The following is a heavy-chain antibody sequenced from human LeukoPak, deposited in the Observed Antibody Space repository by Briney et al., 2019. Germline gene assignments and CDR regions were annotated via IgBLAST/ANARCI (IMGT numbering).Heavy chain of an antibody. CDR2: ISGSGGGGGT. D-gene: IGHD3-9*01. V-gene: IGHV3-23*01. Sequence: GGSLRLPCAASGFTFSSYAMSWVRQAPGKGLEWVSAISGSGGGGGTYYADSVKGRFTISRDNSKNTLYLQMNSLRAEDTAVYYCATLLTPLDYWGQGTLVTVSS. CDR1: GFTFSSYA. J-gene: IGHJ4*02. CDR3: ATLLTPLDY.